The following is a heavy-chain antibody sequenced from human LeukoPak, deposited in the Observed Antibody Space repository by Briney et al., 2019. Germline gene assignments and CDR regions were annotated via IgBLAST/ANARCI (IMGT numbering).Heavy chain of an antibody. V-gene: IGHV1-24*01. CDR1: GYTLTGLS. CDR2: FDPEDGET. Sequence: GASVKVSCKVSGYTLTGLSMHWVRQAPGKGLEWMGGFDPEDGETIYAQKFQGRVTMTEDTSTDTAYMELSSLRSEDTAVYYCATDLVGATTGVFDYWGQGTLVTVSS. J-gene: IGHJ4*02. CDR3: ATDLVGATTGVFDY. D-gene: IGHD1-26*01.